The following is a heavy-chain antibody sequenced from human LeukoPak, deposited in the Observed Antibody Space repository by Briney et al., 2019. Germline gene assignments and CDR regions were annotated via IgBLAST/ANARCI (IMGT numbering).Heavy chain of an antibody. D-gene: IGHD6-19*01. CDR2: IYSRGDT. V-gene: IGHV3-66*01. Sequence: GGSLRLSCAASGFPFDDYGMNWVRHVPGKGLEWVSLIYSRGDTKYADSVKGRFTISRDNSKNTLYLQMSSLRTEDTAVYYCARGGKQWRGGNYFDYWGQGTLVAVSS. CDR1: GFPFDDYG. CDR3: ARGGKQWRGGNYFDY. J-gene: IGHJ4*02.